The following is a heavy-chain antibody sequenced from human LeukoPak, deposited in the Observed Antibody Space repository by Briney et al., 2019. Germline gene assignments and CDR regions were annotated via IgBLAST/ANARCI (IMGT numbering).Heavy chain of an antibody. CDR3: ARAMVRGVATDY. CDR2: ISYDGSNK. CDR1: GFTFSSYA. J-gene: IGHJ4*02. D-gene: IGHD3-10*01. Sequence: GGSLRLSCAASGFTFSSYAMHWVRQAPGKGLEWVAVISYDGSNKYYADSVKGRFTISRDNSKNTLYLQMNSLRAEDTAVYYCARAMVRGVATDYWGQGTLVTVSS. V-gene: IGHV3-30-3*01.